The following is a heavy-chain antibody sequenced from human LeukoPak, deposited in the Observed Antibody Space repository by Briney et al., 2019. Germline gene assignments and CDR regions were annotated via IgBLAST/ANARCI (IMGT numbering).Heavy chain of an antibody. CDR1: GGSISSYY. Sequence: SETLSLTCTVSGGSISSYYWSWIRQSPGKGLEWIGFFHYSGSTNYNPSLNSRVTTSIDTSMNQLSLTLVSVTAADTAVYFCARHHDGGPKLRLDFWGLGVLVTVSS. V-gene: IGHV4-59*08. D-gene: IGHD2-15*01. CDR3: ARHHDGGPKLRLDF. CDR2: FHYSGST. J-gene: IGHJ4*02.